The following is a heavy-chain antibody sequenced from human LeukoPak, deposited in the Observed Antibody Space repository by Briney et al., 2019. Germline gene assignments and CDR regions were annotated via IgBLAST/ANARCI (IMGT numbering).Heavy chain of an antibody. J-gene: IGHJ4*02. V-gene: IGHV1-2*02. D-gene: IGHD6-19*01. CDR2: INPNSGGT. CDR1: GYTFTSYA. CDR3: ARDLGYSSGLTLKDY. Sequence: ASVKVSCKASGYTFTSYAMNWVRQAPGQGLEWMGWINPNSGGTNYAQKFQGRVTMTRDTSISTAYMELSRLRSDDTAVYYCARDLGYSSGLTLKDYWGQGTLVTVSS.